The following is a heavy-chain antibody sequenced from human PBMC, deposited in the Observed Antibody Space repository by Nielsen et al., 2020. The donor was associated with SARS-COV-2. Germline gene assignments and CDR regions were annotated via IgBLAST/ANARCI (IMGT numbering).Heavy chain of an antibody. V-gene: IGHV4-39*01. J-gene: IGHJ5*02. D-gene: IGHD2-8*01. CDR3: ARQDIVLMVYETRFDP. Sequence: SETLSLTCAVYGGSFSGYYWGWIRQPPGKGLEWIGSIYYSGSTYYNPSLKSRVTISVDTSKNQFSLKLSSVTAADTAVYYCARQDIVLMVYETRFDPWGQGTLVTVSS. CDR1: GGSFSGYY. CDR2: IYYSGST.